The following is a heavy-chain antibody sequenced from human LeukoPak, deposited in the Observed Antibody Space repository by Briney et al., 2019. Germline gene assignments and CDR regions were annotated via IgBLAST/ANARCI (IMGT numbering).Heavy chain of an antibody. J-gene: IGHJ4*02. CDR2: LYSSGSP. CDR3: ARRGLSSAYDY. D-gene: IGHD3-22*01. V-gene: IGHV3-53*01. Sequence: PGGSLRLSCAASGFIVSSNYMSWVRQVPGKGLEWVSVLYSSGSPHYVDSVEGRFTISRDNSKNTLYLQMTSLRAEDTAVYYCARRGLSSAYDYWGQGTLVTVSS. CDR1: GFIVSSNY.